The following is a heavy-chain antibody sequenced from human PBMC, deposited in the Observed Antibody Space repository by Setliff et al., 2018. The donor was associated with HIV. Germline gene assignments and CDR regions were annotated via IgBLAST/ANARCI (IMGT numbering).Heavy chain of an antibody. D-gene: IGHD6-19*01. CDR1: GFTFSSYW. CDR2: IKQDGSEK. V-gene: IGHV3-7*01. Sequence: PGGSLRLSCAASGFTFSSYWMSWVRQAPGKGLEWVANIKQDGSEKYYVDSVKGRFTISRDNAKNSLYLQMNSLRAEDTAVYYCAKDIPGLAINSGRIKNWFDPWGEGTLVTVSS. CDR3: AKDIPGLAINSGRIKNWFDP. J-gene: IGHJ5*02.